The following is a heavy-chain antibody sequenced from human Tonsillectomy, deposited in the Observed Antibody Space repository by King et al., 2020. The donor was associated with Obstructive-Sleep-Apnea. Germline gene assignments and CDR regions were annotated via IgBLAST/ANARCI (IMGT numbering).Heavy chain of an antibody. Sequence: VQLQESGPGLVKPSQTLSLTCTVSGGSISSGDCYWSWIRQHPGKGLEWIWYIYYSGSTYYNPSLKSRVTISVNTSKNQFSLKLSSVTAADTAVYYCAKDRGSTEIDPWGQGTLVTVSS. CDR1: GGSISSGDCY. CDR2: IYYSGST. CDR3: AKDRGSTEIDP. J-gene: IGHJ5*02. D-gene: IGHD3-10*01. V-gene: IGHV4-31*03.